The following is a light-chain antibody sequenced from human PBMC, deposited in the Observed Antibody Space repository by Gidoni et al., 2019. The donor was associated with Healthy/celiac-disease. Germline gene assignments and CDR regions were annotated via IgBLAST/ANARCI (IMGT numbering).Light chain of an antibody. Sequence: QSVLPQPPSASGTPGQRLTLSCSGSRTNIGNNTLNWYQQPPGTAPKLLIYSNNQRPSGVPDRFSGPKACTAASLANRGLQSEGLADYYCAAWDDSLNGRVFGGGTKLTGL. CDR2: SNN. J-gene: IGLJ2*01. V-gene: IGLV1-44*01. CDR1: RTNIGNNT. CDR3: AAWDDSLNGRV.